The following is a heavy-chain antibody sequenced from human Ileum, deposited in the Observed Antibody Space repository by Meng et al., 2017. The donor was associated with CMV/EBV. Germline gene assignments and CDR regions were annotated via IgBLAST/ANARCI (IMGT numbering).Heavy chain of an antibody. CDR1: SGSFSDFY. J-gene: IGHJ4*02. CDR2: SSHSGNT. V-gene: IGHV4-34*01. CDR3: ARGRDFWWEMDY. D-gene: IGHD1-26*01. Sequence: QGQLLQWGAGLLKPAGALSLPCAVYSGSFSDFYWGWIRQPPGKGLEWIGESSHSGNTKYNPSLKNRVTITVDASKNQFSLNMRSVTAADTAVYYCARGRDFWWEMDYTGQGTLVTVSS.